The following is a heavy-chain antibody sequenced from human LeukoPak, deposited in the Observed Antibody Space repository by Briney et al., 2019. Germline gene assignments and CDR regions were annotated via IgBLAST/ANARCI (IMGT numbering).Heavy chain of an antibody. CDR2: INEDGNNK. V-gene: IGHV3-7*01. CDR1: GFSFSN. D-gene: IGHD6-19*01. CDR3: TRVIVAVPGYFDYFDF. Sequence: GGSLRLSCAASGFSFSNMRWIRQAPGKGLEWVANINEDGNNKWHLGSVKGRFTVSRDNARNSLYLQMNSLRVEDTAVYYCTRVIVAVPGYFDYFDFWGQGALVTVSS. J-gene: IGHJ4*02.